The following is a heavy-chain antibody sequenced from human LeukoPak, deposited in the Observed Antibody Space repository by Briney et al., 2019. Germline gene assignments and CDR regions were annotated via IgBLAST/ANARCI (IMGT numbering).Heavy chain of an antibody. CDR1: GFTFSSYA. D-gene: IGHD3-22*01. CDR3: ARNRWDSSSYPAQLPDGY. J-gene: IGHJ4*02. V-gene: IGHV3-30-3*01. Sequence: GRSLRLSCAASGFTFSSYAMHWVRQAPGKGLEWVAVISYDGSNKYYADSVKGRFTISRDNSKNTLYLQINSLRAEDTTVYYCARNRWDSSSYPAQLPDGYWGQGTLVTVSS. CDR2: ISYDGSNK.